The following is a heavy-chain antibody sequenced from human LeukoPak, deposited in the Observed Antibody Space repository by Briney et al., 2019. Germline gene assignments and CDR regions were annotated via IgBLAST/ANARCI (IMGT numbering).Heavy chain of an antibody. J-gene: IGHJ4*02. CDR1: GFTFSDYY. CDR2: ISSSGTTI. D-gene: IGHD6-13*01. CDR3: ARGYSSSCPNY. Sequence: PGGSLRLSCAASGFTFSDYYMSWIRQAPGEGLEWVSFISSSGTTIYYADSVNGRFTISRDNAKNSLFLQMNSLRVEDTAVYYCARGYSSSCPNYWGQGTLLTVSS. V-gene: IGHV3-11*01.